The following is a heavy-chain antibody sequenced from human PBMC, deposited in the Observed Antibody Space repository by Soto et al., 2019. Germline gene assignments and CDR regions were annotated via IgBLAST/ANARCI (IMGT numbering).Heavy chain of an antibody. D-gene: IGHD6-19*01. CDR3: ARHESSGWYYFDY. CDR1: GGSISSYY. V-gene: IGHV4-59*08. Sequence: QVQLQESGPGLVKPSETLSLTCTVSGGSISSYYWSWIRQPPGKGLEWIGYIYNSGSTNYNPSLMSRVAISCDMPKNQSSLKLNSVTAADSAVYYCARHESSGWYYFDYWGQGTLGTVSS. CDR2: IYNSGST. J-gene: IGHJ4*02.